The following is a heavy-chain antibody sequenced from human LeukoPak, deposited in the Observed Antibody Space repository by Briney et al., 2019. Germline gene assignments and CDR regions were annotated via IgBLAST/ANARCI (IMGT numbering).Heavy chain of an antibody. CDR3: ARGRVGYSYGYGTFDY. CDR1: GGSFSGYY. J-gene: IGHJ4*02. D-gene: IGHD5-18*01. Sequence: SETLSLTCAVYGGSFSGYYWSWIRQPPGKGLEWIGEINHSGSTNYNPSLKSRVTISVDTSKNQFSLKLSSVTAADTAAYYCARGRVGYSYGYGTFDYWGQGTLVTVSS. V-gene: IGHV4-34*01. CDR2: INHSGST.